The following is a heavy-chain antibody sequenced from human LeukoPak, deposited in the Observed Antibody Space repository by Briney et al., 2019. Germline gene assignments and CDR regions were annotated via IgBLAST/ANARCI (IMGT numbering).Heavy chain of an antibody. Sequence: PGGSLRLSCAASGFTFSSYSMTWVRQAPGKGLEWVSGITGSSTWTYYADSVKGRFTISRDNSKNTLQLQMHSLRAEDTAIYYCARELVSLGTGYFDLWGRGTLATVSS. CDR3: ARELVSLGTGYFDL. J-gene: IGHJ2*01. D-gene: IGHD7-27*01. V-gene: IGHV3-23*01. CDR2: ITGSSTWT. CDR1: GFTFSSYS.